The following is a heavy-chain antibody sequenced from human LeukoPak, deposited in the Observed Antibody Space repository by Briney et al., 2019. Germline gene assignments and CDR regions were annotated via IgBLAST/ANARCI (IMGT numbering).Heavy chain of an antibody. J-gene: IGHJ4*02. CDR1: GYTLTELS. V-gene: IGHV1-24*01. D-gene: IGHD5-18*01. CDR2: FDPEDGGT. Sequence: ASVKVSCKVSGYTLTELSMHWVRQAPGKRLEWMGGFDPEDGGTIYAQKFQGRVTMTEDTSTDTAYMELSSLRSEDTAVYYCATTRGYSYALDYWGQGTLVTVSS. CDR3: ATTRGYSYALDY.